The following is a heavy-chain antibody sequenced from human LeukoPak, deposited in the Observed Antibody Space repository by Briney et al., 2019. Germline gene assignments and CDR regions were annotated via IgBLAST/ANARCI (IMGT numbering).Heavy chain of an antibody. J-gene: IGHJ3*02. CDR2: IYPGDSDT. Sequence: GESLKISCKGSGYSFTSYWIGWVRQMPGKGLEWMGIIYPGDSDTRYSPSFQGQVTISADKSISTAYLQWSSLKASGTAMYYCARQYRRYSSGWSNDAFDIWGQGTMVTVSS. CDR1: GYSFTSYW. D-gene: IGHD6-19*01. V-gene: IGHV5-51*01. CDR3: ARQYRRYSSGWSNDAFDI.